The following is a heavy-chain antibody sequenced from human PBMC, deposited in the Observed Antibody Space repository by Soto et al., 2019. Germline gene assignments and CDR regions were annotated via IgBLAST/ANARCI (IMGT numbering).Heavy chain of an antibody. J-gene: IGHJ6*02. Sequence: QVQLEQSGVEVKKPGASVKVTCKASGYIFYNFGISWVRQAPGQGLEWMGWISTYNDNTNYAQKFQGRGTMTTDTSTSTASMELRSLRPDDTAVYYCAILRTSGYHTHFYYGMDVWGQGTTVTVSS. D-gene: IGHD3-22*01. CDR1: GYIFYNFG. CDR2: ISTYNDNT. V-gene: IGHV1-18*01. CDR3: AILRTSGYHTHFYYGMDV.